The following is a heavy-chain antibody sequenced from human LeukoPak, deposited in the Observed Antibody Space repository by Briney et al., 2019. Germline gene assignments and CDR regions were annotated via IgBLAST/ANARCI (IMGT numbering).Heavy chain of an antibody. J-gene: IGHJ4*02. CDR2: ILYDGSNK. CDR1: GFTFSSYG. CDR3: AKSHSPWYFDY. V-gene: IGHV3-30*18. Sequence: PGGSLRLSSAASGFTFSSYGMHWVRQAPAKEREGGAVILYDGSNKYYADSVRGRFTISRDNSKNTLYLQMNSLRAEDTAVYYCAKSHSPWYFDYWCQGTLVTVSS. D-gene: IGHD6-13*01.